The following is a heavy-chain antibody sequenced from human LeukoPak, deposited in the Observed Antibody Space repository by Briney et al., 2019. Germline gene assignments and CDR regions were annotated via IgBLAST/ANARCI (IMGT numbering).Heavy chain of an antibody. CDR2: ISAYNGNT. CDR3: VSTLTPGIAAAGTDRFVFLY. D-gene: IGHD6-13*01. CDR1: GYTFTIYG. V-gene: IGHV1-18*01. Sequence: VASVKVSCKASGYTFTIYGISWVRQAPGQGLEWMGWISAYNGNTNYAQKLQGRVTMTTDTSTSTAYMELRSLRSDDTAVYYCVSTLTPGIAAAGTDRFVFLYWGQGTLVTVSS. J-gene: IGHJ4*02.